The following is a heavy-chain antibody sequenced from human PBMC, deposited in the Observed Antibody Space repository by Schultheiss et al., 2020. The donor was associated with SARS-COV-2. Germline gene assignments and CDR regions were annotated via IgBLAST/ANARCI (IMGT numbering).Heavy chain of an antibody. CDR1: GFTFSDYY. CDR3: AKAPDLHYDFWSGYYSMGTFDY. V-gene: IGHV3-11*05. CDR2: ISSSSSYI. J-gene: IGHJ4*02. Sequence: GGSLRLSCAASGFTFSDYYMSWIRQAPGKGLEWVSSISSSSSYIYHADSVKGRFTISRDNAKNTLYLQMNSLRAEDTAVYYCAKAPDLHYDFWSGYYSMGTFDYWGQGTLVTVSS. D-gene: IGHD3-3*01.